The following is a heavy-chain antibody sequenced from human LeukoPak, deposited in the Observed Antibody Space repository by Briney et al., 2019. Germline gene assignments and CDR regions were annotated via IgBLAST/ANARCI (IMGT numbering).Heavy chain of an antibody. Sequence: GASVKVSFKASGYTFTSYDINWVRQAAGQGLDWMGWMNRNSGNTGYAQKFQGRVTMNRNTSISTAYMELSSLRYEDTALYYCARGHGIAAAGTDAFDIWGQGTMVTVSS. V-gene: IGHV1-8*01. CDR2: MNRNSGNT. CDR1: GYTFTSYD. D-gene: IGHD6-13*01. CDR3: ARGHGIAAAGTDAFDI. J-gene: IGHJ3*02.